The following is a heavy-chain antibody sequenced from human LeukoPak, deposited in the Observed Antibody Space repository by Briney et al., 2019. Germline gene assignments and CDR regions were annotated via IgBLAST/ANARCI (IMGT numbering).Heavy chain of an antibody. Sequence: GASVKVSCMASEYSVFEVSTHWVRQPPGKGLEWMGGARPDDDKIVYAQKFEGRVIMSEDTGTDTAYMELNSLTSEDTAVYYCAIIVRQQERIADPGWFEIWGPGTPVTVSS. CDR2: ARPDDDKI. J-gene: IGHJ5*02. V-gene: IGHV1-24*01. CDR1: EYSVFEVS. D-gene: IGHD1-1*01. CDR3: AIIVRQQERIADPGWFEI.